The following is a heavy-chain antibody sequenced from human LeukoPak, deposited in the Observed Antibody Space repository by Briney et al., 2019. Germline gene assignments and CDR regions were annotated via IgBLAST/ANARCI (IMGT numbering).Heavy chain of an antibody. CDR3: ARVETSSGSYYNANYYYYMDV. D-gene: IGHD3-10*01. J-gene: IGHJ6*03. CDR1: GFTFSSYS. CDR2: ISSSSYI. V-gene: IGHV3-21*01. Sequence: PGGSLRLSCAASGFTFSSYSMNWVRQAPGKGLEWVSSISSSSYIYYADSVKGRFTISRDNAKNSLYLQMNSLRAEDTAVYYCARVETSSGSYYNANYYYYMDVWGKGTTVTVSS.